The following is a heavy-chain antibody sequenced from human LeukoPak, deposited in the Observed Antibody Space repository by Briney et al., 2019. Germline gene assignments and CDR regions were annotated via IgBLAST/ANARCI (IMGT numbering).Heavy chain of an antibody. Sequence: SETLSLTCTVSGGSISSYYWSWIRQPPGKGLEWIGYIYYSGSTNYNPSLKSRVTISVDTSKNQFSLKLSSVTAADTAVYYCARYGDYRSFYFDYWGQGTLVTVSS. D-gene: IGHD4-17*01. CDR3: ARYGDYRSFYFDY. CDR2: IYYSGST. J-gene: IGHJ4*02. V-gene: IGHV4-59*01. CDR1: GGSISSYY.